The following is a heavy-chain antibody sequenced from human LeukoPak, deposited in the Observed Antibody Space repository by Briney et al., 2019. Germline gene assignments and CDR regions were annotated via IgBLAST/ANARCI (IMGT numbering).Heavy chain of an antibody. J-gene: IGHJ4*02. CDR2: ISYDGSNK. V-gene: IGHV3-30-3*01. D-gene: IGHD3-22*01. Sequence: GGSLRLSCAASGFTFSSYAMHWVRQAPGKGLEWVAVISYDGSNKYYADSVKGRFTISRDNSKNTLYLQMNSLRAEDTAVYYCARDLYYYDSSGYLGYYWGQGTLDTVSS. CDR3: ARDLYYYDSSGYLGYY. CDR1: GFTFSSYA.